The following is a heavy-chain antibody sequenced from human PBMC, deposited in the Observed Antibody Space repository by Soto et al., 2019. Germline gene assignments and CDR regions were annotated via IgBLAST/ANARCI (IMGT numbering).Heavy chain of an antibody. CDR2: ITSSGSTM. D-gene: IGHD2-8*01. CDR3: ARDCANGLCPFDY. CDR1: GVPFSYCY. J-gene: IGHJ4*02. V-gene: IGHV3-11*01. Sequence: PGGALSICWAGSGVPFSYCYRNWIRPAPVKGLEWVSYITSSGSTMYYADSVKGRFTISRDNAKNSLYLQMNSLRAEDTAVYYCARDCANGLCPFDYWGQGTLVTVSS.